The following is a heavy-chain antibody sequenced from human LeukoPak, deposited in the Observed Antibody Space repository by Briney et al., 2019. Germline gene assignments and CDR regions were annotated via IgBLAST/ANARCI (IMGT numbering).Heavy chain of an antibody. Sequence: PPQTLSLTCTVSGGSISRGGYCWSWIRQHPGKGLEWIGYIDYSGSTFYNPSLKSRLTMSIDTSKNQFSLKLSSVTAADTAVYYCAADTSGYRIFNYWGQGTLVTVSS. CDR1: GGSISRGGYC. CDR3: AADTSGYRIFNY. V-gene: IGHV4-31*03. CDR2: IDYSGST. J-gene: IGHJ4*02. D-gene: IGHD3-22*01.